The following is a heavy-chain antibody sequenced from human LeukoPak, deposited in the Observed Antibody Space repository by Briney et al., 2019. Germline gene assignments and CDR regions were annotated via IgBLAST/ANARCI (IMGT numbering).Heavy chain of an antibody. V-gene: IGHV4-39*01. CDR1: GGSISSSSYY. D-gene: IGHD2-15*01. J-gene: IGHJ4*02. Sequence: WETLSLTCTVSGGSISSSSYYWGWIRQPPGKGLEWIGSIYYSGSTYYNPSLKSRVTISVDTSKNQFPLKLSSVTAADTAVYYCARQSYCSGGSCYSPKIDYWGQGTLVTVSS. CDR2: IYYSGST. CDR3: ARQSYCSGGSCYSPKIDY.